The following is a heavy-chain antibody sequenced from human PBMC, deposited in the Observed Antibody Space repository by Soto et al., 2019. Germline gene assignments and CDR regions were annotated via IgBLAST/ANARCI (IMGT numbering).Heavy chain of an antibody. CDR3: AREHYGNSAWFDP. CDR2: MNPNSGNT. D-gene: IGHD3-10*01. CDR1: GYTFPSYD. V-gene: IGHV1-8*01. Sequence: QVQLVQSGAEVKKPGASLKVSCKASGYTFPSYDINWVRQATGQGLKWMGWMNPNSGNTGYAQKFQGRITMTRNTSISTAYMELSSLRSEDTAVYYCAREHYGNSAWFDPWGQGTLVTVSS. J-gene: IGHJ5*02.